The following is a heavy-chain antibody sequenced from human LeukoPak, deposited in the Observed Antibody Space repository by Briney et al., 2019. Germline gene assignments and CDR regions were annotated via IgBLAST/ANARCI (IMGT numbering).Heavy chain of an antibody. D-gene: IGHD4-17*01. CDR3: ARSTVTTYFDY. CDR2: INAGNGNT. J-gene: IGHJ4*02. Sequence: ASVKVSCTASGYTFTSYAMHWVRQAPGQRLEWMGWINAGNGNTKYSQKFQGRVTITRDTSASTAYMELSSLRSEDTAVYYCARSTVTTYFDYWGQGTLVTVSS. CDR1: GYTFTSYA. V-gene: IGHV1-3*01.